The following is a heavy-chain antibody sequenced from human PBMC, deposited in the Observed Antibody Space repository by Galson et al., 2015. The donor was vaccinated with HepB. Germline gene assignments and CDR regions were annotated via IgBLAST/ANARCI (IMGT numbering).Heavy chain of an antibody. D-gene: IGHD6-13*01. Sequence: SLRLSCAASGFTFSSYAMGWVRQAPGKGLEWVSGISGRGDSTYYADSVKGRFNISRDNSKKMVYVQMNSLRGEDTAVYYCARGSGSTWYWGWFDPWGQGTLVTVSS. J-gene: IGHJ5*02. CDR2: ISGRGDST. CDR1: GFTFSSYA. V-gene: IGHV3-23*01. CDR3: ARGSGSTWYWGWFDP.